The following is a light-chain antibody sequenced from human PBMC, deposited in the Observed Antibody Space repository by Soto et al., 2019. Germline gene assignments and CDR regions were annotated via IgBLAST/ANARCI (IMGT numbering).Light chain of an antibody. CDR1: QSVLYSSNNKNY. Sequence: DIVLTQSPDSLAVSRGERATINCKSSQSVLYSSNNKNYLAWYQQKSGQPPKLLIYWASTRESGVPDRFSGSGSGTDFTLTISSLQAEDVAAYFCQQYYSTPRTFGGGTKVDIK. CDR2: WAS. CDR3: QQYYSTPRT. J-gene: IGKJ4*01. V-gene: IGKV4-1*01.